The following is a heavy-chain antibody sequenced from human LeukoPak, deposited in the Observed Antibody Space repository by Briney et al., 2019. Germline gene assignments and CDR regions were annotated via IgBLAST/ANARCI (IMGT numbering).Heavy chain of an antibody. J-gene: IGHJ4*02. D-gene: IGHD6-13*01. CDR2: ISWNSGSI. Sequence: GGSPRLSCAASGFTFDDYAMHWVRQAPGKGLEWVSGISWNSGSIGYADSVKGRFTISRDNAKNSLYLQMNSLRAEDTALYYCAKDIERQQLREFHYWGQGTLVTVSS. CDR1: GFTFDDYA. CDR3: AKDIERQQLREFHY. V-gene: IGHV3-9*01.